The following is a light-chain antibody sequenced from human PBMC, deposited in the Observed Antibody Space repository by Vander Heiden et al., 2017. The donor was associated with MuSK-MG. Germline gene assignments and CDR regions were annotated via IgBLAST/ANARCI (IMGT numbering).Light chain of an antibody. Sequence: EIVLTQSPGTLSLSPGERATLSCRASQSFSSNYLAWYQQKPGQAPTLLIYDASSRATGVPDRFSGSGSGTDFTLTISRLEPEDFAVYYWQQYGPTHTFGQGTKLEIK. CDR3: QQYGPTHT. CDR2: DAS. J-gene: IGKJ2*01. CDR1: QSFSSNY. V-gene: IGKV3-20*01.